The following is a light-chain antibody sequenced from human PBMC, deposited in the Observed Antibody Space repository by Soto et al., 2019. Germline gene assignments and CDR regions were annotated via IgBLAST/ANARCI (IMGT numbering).Light chain of an antibody. CDR1: SSDIGSYNY. Sequence: QSALTQPPSASGSPGQSVTISCTGTSSDIGSYNYVSWYQQHPGKAPKLMILEVSKRPSGVPDRFSGSKSGNTASLTVSGLQAEDEADYYCSSYAGKSHFYVFGTGTKLTVL. CDR3: SSYAGKSHFYV. V-gene: IGLV2-8*01. CDR2: EVS. J-gene: IGLJ1*01.